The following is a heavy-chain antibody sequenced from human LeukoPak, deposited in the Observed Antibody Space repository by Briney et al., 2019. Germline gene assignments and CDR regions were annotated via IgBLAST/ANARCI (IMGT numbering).Heavy chain of an antibody. CDR2: IYYSGST. Sequence: TSETLSLTCTVSGGSISSYYWSWIRQPPGKGLEWIGYIYYSGSTNYNPSLKSRVTISVDTSKNQFSLKLNSVTAADTAVYYCARGRRDGSYYFDYWGQGTLVTVSS. J-gene: IGHJ4*02. V-gene: IGHV4-59*01. CDR1: GGSISSYY. CDR3: ARGRRDGSYYFDY.